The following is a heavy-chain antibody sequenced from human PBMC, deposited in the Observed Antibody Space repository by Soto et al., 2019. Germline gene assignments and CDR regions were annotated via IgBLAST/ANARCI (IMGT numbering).Heavy chain of an antibody. D-gene: IGHD6-19*01. CDR2: IYNSGST. J-gene: IGHJ4*02. Sequence: SETLSLTCTLSGRSISSNIYYWGWIRQPPGKGVEWIGNIYNSGSTNNNPSHKSRVTISVDKSKNQFSLKLSSVTAADTAVYYCARGGGSYSSGKLDYWGQGTLVTVSS. CDR1: GRSISSNIYY. V-gene: IGHV4-39*07. CDR3: ARGGGSYSSGKLDY.